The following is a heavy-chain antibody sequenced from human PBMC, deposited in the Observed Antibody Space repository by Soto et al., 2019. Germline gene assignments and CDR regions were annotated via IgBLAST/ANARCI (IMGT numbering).Heavy chain of an antibody. Sequence: PSETLSLTCAVYGGSFSGYYWSWIRQPPGKGLEWIGEINHSGSTNYNPSLKSRVTISVDASKNQFSLKLSSVTAADTAVYYCARGRILPDYWGKGTLVPVSS. V-gene: IGHV4-34*01. CDR2: INHSGST. J-gene: IGHJ4*02. CDR1: GGSFSGYY. CDR3: ARGRILPDY.